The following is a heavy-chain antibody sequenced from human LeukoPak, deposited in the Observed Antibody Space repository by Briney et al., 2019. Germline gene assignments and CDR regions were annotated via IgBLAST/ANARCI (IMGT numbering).Heavy chain of an antibody. D-gene: IGHD2-21*02. V-gene: IGHV3-30-3*01. CDR2: ISYDGSNK. J-gene: IGHJ4*02. CDR1: GFTFSSYA. Sequence: PGRSLRLSCAASGFTFSSYAMHWVRQAPGKGLKWVAVISYDGSNKYYADSVKGRFTISRDNSKNTLYLQMNSLRAEDTAVYYCARLAVCGGDCFSGGVDFDYWGQGTLVTVSS. CDR3: ARLAVCGGDCFSGGVDFDY.